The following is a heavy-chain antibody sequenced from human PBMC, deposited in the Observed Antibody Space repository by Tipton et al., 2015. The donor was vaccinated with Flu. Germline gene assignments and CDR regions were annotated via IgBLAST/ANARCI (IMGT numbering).Heavy chain of an antibody. Sequence: TLSLTCSVSGGSIRSHYWSWIRQPPGKGLEWIGYISHSGTTSYNPFLKSRLTLSLDTSKNQFSLGLSSVTAADTVLYFCARQFCSSVTCYGDDAFDVWGQGTKVIVSS. CDR3: ARQFCSSVTCYGDDAFDV. J-gene: IGHJ3*01. CDR2: ISHSGTT. V-gene: IGHV4-59*11. D-gene: IGHD2-2*01. CDR1: GGSIRSHY.